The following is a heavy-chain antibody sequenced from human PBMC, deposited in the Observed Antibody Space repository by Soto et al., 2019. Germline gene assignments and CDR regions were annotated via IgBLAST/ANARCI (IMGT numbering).Heavy chain of an antibody. J-gene: IGHJ6*02. CDR3: ARDDILTGDYGMDV. CDR1: GFTFSSYG. Sequence: QVQLVESGGGVVQPWRSLRLSCAASGFTFSSYGMHWVRQAPGKGLEWVAVIWYDGSNKYYADSVKGRFTISRDNSKNTLYLQMNSLRAEDTAVYYCARDDILTGDYGMDVWGQGTTVTVSS. CDR2: IWYDGSNK. V-gene: IGHV3-33*01. D-gene: IGHD3-9*01.